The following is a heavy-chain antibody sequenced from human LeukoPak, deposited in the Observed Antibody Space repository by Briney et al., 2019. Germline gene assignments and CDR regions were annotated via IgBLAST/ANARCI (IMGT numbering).Heavy chain of an antibody. V-gene: IGHV3-30*18. Sequence: PGGSLRLSCAASGFTFSSYGMHWVRQAPGKGLEWVAVISYDGSNKYYADSVKGRFTISRDTSKNTLYLQMKSARAQDTAVYYGAKSGDSQYYFDYWGQGTLVTVSS. CDR1: GFTFSSYG. D-gene: IGHD2-21*02. CDR2: ISYDGSNK. CDR3: AKSGDSQYYFDY. J-gene: IGHJ4*02.